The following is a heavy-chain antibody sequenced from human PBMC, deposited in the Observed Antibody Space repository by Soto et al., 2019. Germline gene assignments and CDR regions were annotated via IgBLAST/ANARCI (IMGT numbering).Heavy chain of an antibody. CDR1: GFSFSTW. CDR3: TRGASGYGNLDY. V-gene: IGHV3-74*01. Sequence: EVQLVESGGGVVQPGGSLRLSCAASGFSFSTWMHWVRQAPGKGLEWLSRINSDGSSISYADSVKGRFTVSRDNAKNTLDLQVNSLTAEDTAVYDCTRGASGYGNLDYWGQGVLLTVSS. J-gene: IGHJ4*02. D-gene: IGHD5-12*01. CDR2: INSDGSSI.